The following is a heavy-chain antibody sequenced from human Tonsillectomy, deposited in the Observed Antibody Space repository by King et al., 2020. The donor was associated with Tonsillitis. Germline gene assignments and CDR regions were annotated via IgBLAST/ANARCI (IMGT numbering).Heavy chain of an antibody. J-gene: IGHJ3*02. V-gene: IGHV4-39*02. D-gene: IGHD1-26*01. CDR2: IFYRGST. CDR1: GGSISSDTYY. CDR3: AKEVGDRVLGYVFEM. Sequence: QLQESGPGLVKPSETLSLTCTVSGGSISSDTYYWAWIRQPPGKGLEWLGNIFYRGSTYYNPTLESRVKMSIDTSKNQFSLKLSSVTASDTAVYYCAKEVGDRVLGYVFEMWGQGTMVTVSS.